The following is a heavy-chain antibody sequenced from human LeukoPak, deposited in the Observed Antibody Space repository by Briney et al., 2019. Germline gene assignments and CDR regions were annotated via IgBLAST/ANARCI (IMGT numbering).Heavy chain of an antibody. CDR2: IRYDGSNK. V-gene: IGHV3-30*02. CDR1: GFTFSSYG. CDR3: AKAGYCSATGCPDDFYMDV. D-gene: IGHD2-8*02. Sequence: PGGSLRLSCAASGFTFSSYGMHWVRQAPGKGLEWVAFIRYDGSNKFYADSVKGRFTISRDTSKNTLYLQMNSLRSEDSAMYYCAKAGYCSATGCPDDFYMDVWGRGTTVTVPS. J-gene: IGHJ6*03.